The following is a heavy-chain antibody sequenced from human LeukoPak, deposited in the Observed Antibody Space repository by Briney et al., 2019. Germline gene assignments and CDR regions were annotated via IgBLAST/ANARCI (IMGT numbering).Heavy chain of an antibody. CDR3: ARFGYGGDFDC. CDR2: IHPGRGDT. D-gene: IGHD3-10*01. V-gene: IGHV1-2*02. CDR1: GYTFTDHY. Sequence: ASVKVSCKALGYTFTDHYFHWLRQAPGQGIEWMGWIHPGRGDTNIAQKFQGRVSLTRDMSISTAYMELSRLRSDDTAVYFCARFGYGGDFDCWGQGTLVTVSS. J-gene: IGHJ4*02.